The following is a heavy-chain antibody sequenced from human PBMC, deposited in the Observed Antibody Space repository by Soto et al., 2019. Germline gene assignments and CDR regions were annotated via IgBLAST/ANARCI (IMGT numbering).Heavy chain of an antibody. CDR2: ITGSGDKT. CDR3: AKSHHRWSLRSDY. D-gene: IGHD3-3*01. CDR1: GFTFSYCA. Sequence: EVQLLESGGGLVQPGGSLRLSCTASGFTFSYCAMTWVRQTPGKGLEWVSTITGSGDKTSYSDSVEGRFTISRDNSNNPLYLQRNSLRAEDPALDFCAKSHHRWSLRSDYFGLGTLVTVSS. V-gene: IGHV3-23*01. J-gene: IGHJ4*02.